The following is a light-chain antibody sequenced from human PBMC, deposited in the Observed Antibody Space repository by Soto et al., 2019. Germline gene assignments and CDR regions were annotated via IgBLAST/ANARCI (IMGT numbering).Light chain of an antibody. CDR2: ADS. J-gene: IGKJ1*01. Sequence: EIVLTQSPATLSLSPGETATLSCGASQSVSGYIGWYQQKPGQAPRLLIYADSNRATGIPARFSGSGSGTDFTLTIRSLEPEDFSVYYCQQRYNWPITFCQGTKVDIK. CDR1: QSVSGY. CDR3: QQRYNWPIT. V-gene: IGKV3-11*01.